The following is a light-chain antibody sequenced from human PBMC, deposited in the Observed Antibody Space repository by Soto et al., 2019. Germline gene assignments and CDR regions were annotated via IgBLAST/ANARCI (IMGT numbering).Light chain of an antibody. Sequence: QSVLTQAPSAYGSPGQSVTISCTGTSSDVGGYNYVSWYQQHPGKAPQLVIYGVNKRASGVPDRFSGSKSGNTASLTVSGLQAEDEADYYCSSYAGSNILYVFGTGTKVTVL. CDR2: GVN. J-gene: IGLJ1*01. CDR1: SSDVGGYNY. V-gene: IGLV2-8*01. CDR3: SSYAGSNILYV.